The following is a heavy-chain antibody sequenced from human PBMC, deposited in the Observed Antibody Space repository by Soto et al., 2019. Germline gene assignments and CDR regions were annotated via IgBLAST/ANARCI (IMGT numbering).Heavy chain of an antibody. D-gene: IGHD6-13*01. CDR3: ARGYRIAAVY. V-gene: IGHV1-18*04. CDR1: GYTFSDYG. J-gene: IGHJ4*02. CDR2: ISTYNGNI. Sequence: QVQLVQSGAEMKKPGASVKVSCKASGYTFSDYGSTWVRQAPGQGLEWMGCISTYNGNINYAQKLQGRVTMTTDTSTSTAYMELRSLRSDDTAVYYCARGYRIAAVYWGQGTLVIVSS.